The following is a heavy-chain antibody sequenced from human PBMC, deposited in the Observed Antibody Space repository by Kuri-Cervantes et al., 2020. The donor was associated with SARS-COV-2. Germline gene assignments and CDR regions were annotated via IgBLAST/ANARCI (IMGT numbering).Heavy chain of an antibody. V-gene: IGHV3-30-3*01. CDR2: ISYDGSNK. D-gene: IGHD6-13*01. Sequence: GGSLRLSCAASGFTFSSYAMHWVRQAPGKGLEWVAVISYDGSNKYYADSVKGRFTISRDNSKNTLYLQMNSLRAEDTAVYYCAKELNEGYSSSWYFDYWGQGTLVTVSS. CDR3: AKELNEGYSSSWYFDY. J-gene: IGHJ4*02. CDR1: GFTFSSYA.